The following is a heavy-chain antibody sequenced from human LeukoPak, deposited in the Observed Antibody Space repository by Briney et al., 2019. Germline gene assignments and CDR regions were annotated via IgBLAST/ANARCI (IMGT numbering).Heavy chain of an antibody. Sequence: GGSLRLSCAASGFTFSSYWMSWVRQAPGKGLEWVANIKQDGSEKYYVDSVKGRFTISRDNAKNSLYLQMNSLRAEDTAVYYCARDQGDTVTGWWYYYYMDVWGKGTTVTVSS. D-gene: IGHD4-17*01. V-gene: IGHV3-7*01. CDR1: GFTFSSYW. J-gene: IGHJ6*03. CDR3: ARDQGDTVTGWWYYYYMDV. CDR2: IKQDGSEK.